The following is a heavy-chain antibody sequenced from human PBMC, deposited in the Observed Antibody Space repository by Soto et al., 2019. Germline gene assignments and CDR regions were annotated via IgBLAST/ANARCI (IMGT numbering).Heavy chain of an antibody. Sequence: PGGSLRLSCAASGFTFSNYAMSWVRQAPGKALEWVSAISGSGGSTYYADSVKGRFTISRDNSKNTLYLQMNSLRAEDTAVYYCAALAAAGDYYFDYWGQGTLVTVSS. J-gene: IGHJ4*02. V-gene: IGHV3-23*01. CDR3: AALAAAGDYYFDY. CDR2: ISGSGGST. CDR1: GFTFSNYA. D-gene: IGHD6-13*01.